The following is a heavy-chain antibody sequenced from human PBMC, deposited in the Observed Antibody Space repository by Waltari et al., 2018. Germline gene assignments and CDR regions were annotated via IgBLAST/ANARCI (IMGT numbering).Heavy chain of an antibody. J-gene: IGHJ4*02. CDR1: GFTFSSYW. V-gene: IGHV3-7*01. CDR2: IKQDGSEK. D-gene: IGHD1-26*01. CDR3: ASLGYSGSYCDY. Sequence: EVQLVESGGGLVQPGGSLRLSCAASGFTFSSYWMSWVRQAPGKGLEWVANIKQDGSEKCYVDAVKGRFTISRDNAKNSLYLQMNSLRAEDTAVYYCASLGYSGSYCDYWGQGTLVTVSS.